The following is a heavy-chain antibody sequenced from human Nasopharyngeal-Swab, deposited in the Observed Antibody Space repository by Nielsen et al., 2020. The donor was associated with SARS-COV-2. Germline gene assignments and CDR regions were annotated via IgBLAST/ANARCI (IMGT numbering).Heavy chain of an antibody. CDR3: ARARGAYGDYYYYYYTDV. D-gene: IGHD4-17*01. J-gene: IGHJ6*03. Sequence: SLRLSCAISGDSVSSSSAAWNWIRQSPSRGLEWLGRTYYRSKWYNDYAVSVKSRITINPDTSKNQFSLHLNSVTPEDTAVYYCARARGAYGDYYYYYYTDVWGKGTTVTVSS. CDR2: TYYRSKWYN. V-gene: IGHV6-1*01. CDR1: GDSVSSSSAA.